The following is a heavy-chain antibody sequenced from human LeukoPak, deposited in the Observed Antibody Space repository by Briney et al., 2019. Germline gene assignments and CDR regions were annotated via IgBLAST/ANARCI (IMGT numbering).Heavy chain of an antibody. J-gene: IGHJ4*02. CDR1: GGSFRGYY. Sequence: SETLSLTCAVYGGSFRGYYWSWIRQPPGKGLEWIGEINHSVSTNYNPSLKSRVTISVDTSKNQFSLKLSSVTAADTAVYYCARGPRANYYGSGSYSDYWGQGTLVTVSS. V-gene: IGHV4-34*01. D-gene: IGHD3-10*01. CDR2: INHSVST. CDR3: ARGPRANYYGSGSYSDY.